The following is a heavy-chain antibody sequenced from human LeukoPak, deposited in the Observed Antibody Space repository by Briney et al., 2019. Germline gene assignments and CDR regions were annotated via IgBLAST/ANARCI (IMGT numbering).Heavy chain of an antibody. D-gene: IGHD1-14*01. Sequence: SETLSLTCTVSGGSISSYYWSWIRQPPGKGLEWIGYIYYSGSTNYNPSLKSRVTIPVDTSKNQFSLKLSPVTAADTAVYYCARGDGSGYDYYGMDVWGKGTTVTVSS. V-gene: IGHV4-59*01. CDR3: ARGDGSGYDYYGMDV. J-gene: IGHJ6*04. CDR1: GGSISSYY. CDR2: IYYSGST.